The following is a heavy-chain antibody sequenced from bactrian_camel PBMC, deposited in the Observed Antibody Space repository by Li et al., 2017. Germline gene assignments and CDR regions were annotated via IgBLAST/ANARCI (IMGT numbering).Heavy chain of an antibody. D-gene: IGHD7*01. CDR1: GYTFASRC. J-gene: IGHJ4*01. V-gene: IGHV3S40*01. CDR2: IHTSASSS. Sequence: DVQLVESGGGSVQAGGPLRLSCVASGYTFASRCMAWFRQAPGKEREGVASIHTSASSSRYGDSVKGRFTISQDKGKNTVYLLMNSLKPDDSGTYYCAYESGTTPDLCRRRGPGGYFGQGTQVTVS.